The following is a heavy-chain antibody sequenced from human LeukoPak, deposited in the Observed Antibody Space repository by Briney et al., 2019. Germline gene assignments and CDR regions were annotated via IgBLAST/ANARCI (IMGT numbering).Heavy chain of an antibody. CDR1: GGSISSSNYY. J-gene: IGHJ4*02. Sequence: SETLSLTCTVSGGSISSSNYYWGWIRQPPGKGLEWIGSIYYSGSTYYNPSLKSRVTISVDTSKNQFSLKLSSVTAADTAVYYCARCGYDYIWGSYRQYYFDYWGQGPWSPSPQ. CDR3: ARCGYDYIWGSYRQYYFDY. CDR2: IYYSGST. D-gene: IGHD3-16*02. V-gene: IGHV4-39*01.